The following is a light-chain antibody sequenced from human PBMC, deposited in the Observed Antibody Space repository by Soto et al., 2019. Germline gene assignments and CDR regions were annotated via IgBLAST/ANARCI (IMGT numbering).Light chain of an antibody. CDR3: ATWDDSLNGYV. CDR2: GNN. CDR1: SSNIGSNA. Sequence: QSVLTQAPSASGTPGQRVTISCSGSSSNIGSNAVKWYQQLPGTAPKLLIYGNNERPSGVPDRISGSKSGTSASLAISGLQSEDEADYYCATWDDSLNGYVFGTGTKLTVL. J-gene: IGLJ1*01. V-gene: IGLV1-44*01.